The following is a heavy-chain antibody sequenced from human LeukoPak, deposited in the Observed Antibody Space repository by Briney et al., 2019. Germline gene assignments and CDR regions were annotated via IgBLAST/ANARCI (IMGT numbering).Heavy chain of an antibody. D-gene: IGHD3-10*01. CDR1: GGSISSGDYY. V-gene: IGHV4-30-4*08. J-gene: IGHJ5*02. Sequence: SETLSLTCTVSGGSISSGDYYWSWIRQPPGQGLEWTGYIYYSGSTYYNPSLKSRVTISVDTSKTQFSLKLSSVTAANTAVYYCARVIGEENRFDPWGQGTLVTVSS. CDR2: IYYSGST. CDR3: ARVIGEENRFDP.